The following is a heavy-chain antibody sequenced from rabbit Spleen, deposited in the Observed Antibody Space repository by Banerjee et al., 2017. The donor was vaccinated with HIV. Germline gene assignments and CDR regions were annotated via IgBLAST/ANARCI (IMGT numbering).Heavy chain of an antibody. Sequence: QSLEEYGGDLVQPEGSLTLTCKASGIDFSSYYYMCWVRQAPGKGLELIACIVTSSGNTYYASWAKGRFTISKTSSTTVTLQMTSLTAADTATYFCARGYYYNSAYWTRLDLWGQGTLVTVS. CDR2: IVTSSGNT. CDR3: ARGYYYNSAYWTRLDL. CDR1: GIDFSSYYY. V-gene: IGHV1S40*01. D-gene: IGHD4-1*01. J-gene: IGHJ3*01.